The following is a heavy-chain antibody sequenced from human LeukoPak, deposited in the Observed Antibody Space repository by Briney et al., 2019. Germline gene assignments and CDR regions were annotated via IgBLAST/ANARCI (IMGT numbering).Heavy chain of an antibody. J-gene: IGHJ4*02. CDR2: IWNDGSNK. Sequence: GGSLRLSCAASGFTFSVYGMHWVRQAPGKGLEWVGVIWNDGSNKYYADSVKGRFTISRDNSKNTLYLQMNSLRAEDTAVYSCARGSGPFDYWGQGTLVTVSS. CDR3: ARGSGPFDY. D-gene: IGHD3-10*01. CDR1: GFTFSVYG. V-gene: IGHV3-33*01.